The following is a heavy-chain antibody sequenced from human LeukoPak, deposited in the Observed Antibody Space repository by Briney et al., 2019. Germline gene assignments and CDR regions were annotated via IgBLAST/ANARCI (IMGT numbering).Heavy chain of an antibody. J-gene: IGHJ3*02. D-gene: IGHD3-22*01. CDR2: INYRGSA. V-gene: IGHV4-31*03. Sequence: PSETLSLTCTVSGGSISSVDYYWSWIRQYPGKGLEWIGYINYRGSAYYNPSLKSRVTISIDTSKNQFSLKLSSVTAADTAVYYCASDPYEQAAFDIWGQGTMVTVSS. CDR3: ASDPYEQAAFDI. CDR1: GGSISSVDYY.